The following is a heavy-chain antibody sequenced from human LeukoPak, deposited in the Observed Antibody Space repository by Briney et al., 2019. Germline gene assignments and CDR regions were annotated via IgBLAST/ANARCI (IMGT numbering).Heavy chain of an antibody. D-gene: IGHD3-10*01. Sequence: GGSLRLSCAASGFTFSSYAVSWVRPPPGKGLEWVSAISGSGGSTYYADSVKGRFTISRDNSKNTLYLQMNSLRAEDTAVYYCAKDRGPMVRGEEDYWGQGTLVTVSS. CDR2: ISGSGGST. V-gene: IGHV3-23*01. J-gene: IGHJ4*02. CDR3: AKDRGPMVRGEEDY. CDR1: GFTFSSYA.